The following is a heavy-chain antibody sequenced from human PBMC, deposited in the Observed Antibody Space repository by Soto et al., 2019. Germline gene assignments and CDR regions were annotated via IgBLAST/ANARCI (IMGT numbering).Heavy chain of an antibody. CDR2: ISPYDDDT. J-gene: IGHJ6*02. CDR1: GYTFSSYG. D-gene: IGHD3-22*01. Sequence: QAQLVQSGPEVKKPGASVKVSCKASGYTFSSYGISWVRQAPGQGLEWLGWISPYDDDTKYAQNLQGRVRMTTDTSTRTGYMDPRRLRSDDTAIYYCARGGYYDSSGSRNYHYYGMDVWGQGTTVTVSS. CDR3: ARGGYYDSSGSRNYHYYGMDV. V-gene: IGHV1-18*01.